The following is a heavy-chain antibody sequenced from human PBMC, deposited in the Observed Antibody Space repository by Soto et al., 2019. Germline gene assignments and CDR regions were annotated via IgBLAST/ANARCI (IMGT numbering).Heavy chain of an antibody. CDR3: ARGSIIRRMDV. CDR2: ISGGSDYI. CDR1: GFTFSDYY. Sequence: GGSLRLSCAASGFTFSDYYMSWIRQAPGKGLEWISFISGGSDYIDYADSLKGRFTISRDNAKNSLYLQMNSLRAGDTAVYFCARGSIIRRMDVRGQGTKVTVSS. J-gene: IGHJ6*02. V-gene: IGHV3-11*06. D-gene: IGHD3-10*01.